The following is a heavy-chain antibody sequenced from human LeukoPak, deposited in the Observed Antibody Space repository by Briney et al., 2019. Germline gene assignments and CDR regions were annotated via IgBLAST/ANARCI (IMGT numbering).Heavy chain of an antibody. V-gene: IGHV4-59*01. CDR2: IHYSGST. J-gene: IGHJ4*02. CDR1: GGSIGSYY. CDR3: ARDGVAGGFDY. D-gene: IGHD6-19*01. Sequence: SETLSLTCTVSGGSIGSYYWNWIRRAPGKGLEWIGYIHYSGSTNHNSSLKSRVTISVDTSKNQYSLKLSSVTAADTAVYYCARDGVAGGFDYWGQGTLVTVSS.